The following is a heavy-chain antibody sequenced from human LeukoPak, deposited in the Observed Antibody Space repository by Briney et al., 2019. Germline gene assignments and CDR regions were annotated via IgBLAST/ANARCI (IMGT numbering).Heavy chain of an antibody. V-gene: IGHV3-30*02. J-gene: IGHJ4*02. CDR3: AKDPYSYGSYFDY. Sequence: GGSLRLSCAASGFTFSGCGMHWVRQAPGKGLEWVAFIWYDGRDKYYVDSVKGRFTISRDSSKNTLHLQMNSLRAEDTAMYYCAKDPYSYGSYFDYWGQGTLVTVSS. D-gene: IGHD5-18*01. CDR1: GFTFSGCG. CDR2: IWYDGRDK.